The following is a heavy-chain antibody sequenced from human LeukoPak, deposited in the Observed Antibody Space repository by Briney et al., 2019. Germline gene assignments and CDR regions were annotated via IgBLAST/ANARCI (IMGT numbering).Heavy chain of an antibody. CDR3: ARAPGYSSSWYPPPYGMDV. V-gene: IGHV4-34*01. D-gene: IGHD6-13*01. Sequence: PSETLSLTCAVYGGSFSGYYWSWIRQPPGKGLEWIGEINHSGSTNYNPSLESRVTISVDTSKNQFSLKLSSVTAADTAVYYCARAPGYSSSWYPPPYGMDVWGKGTTVTVSS. CDR1: GGSFSGYY. CDR2: INHSGST. J-gene: IGHJ6*04.